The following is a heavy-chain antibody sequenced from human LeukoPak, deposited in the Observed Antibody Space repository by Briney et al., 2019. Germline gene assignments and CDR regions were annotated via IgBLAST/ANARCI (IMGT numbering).Heavy chain of an antibody. V-gene: IGHV4-34*01. CDR1: GGSFSGYY. Sequence: PSETLSLTCAVYGGSFSGYYWSWIRQPPGKGLEWIGEINHSGSTNYNPSLKSRVTISVDTSKNQFSLKLSSVTAADTAVYYCARLTLYGAYYYYMDVWGKGTTVTISS. D-gene: IGHD2/OR15-2a*01. CDR3: ARLTLYGAYYYYMDV. J-gene: IGHJ6*03. CDR2: INHSGST.